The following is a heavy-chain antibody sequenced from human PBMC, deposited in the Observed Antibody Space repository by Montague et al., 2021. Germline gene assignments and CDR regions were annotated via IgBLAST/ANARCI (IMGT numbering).Heavy chain of an antibody. D-gene: IGHD3-10*01. J-gene: IGHJ5*02. CDR1: SGSIFHAH. CDR2: MFYGGAT. Sequence: SETLSLTCTVSSGSIFHAHWSWVRQPPGKGLEWLGSMFYGGATSNNPSLKSRVTMSIDTSTNQFSLKLSFVTAADTAVYYCAKQDYFVSGTSYKGFDPWGHGILVTVSS. V-gene: IGHV4-59*08. CDR3: AKQDYFVSGTSYKGFDP.